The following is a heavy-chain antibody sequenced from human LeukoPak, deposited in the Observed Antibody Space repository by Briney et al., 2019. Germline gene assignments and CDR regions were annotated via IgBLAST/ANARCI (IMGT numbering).Heavy chain of an antibody. V-gene: IGHV1-69*13. CDR1: GGTFSSYA. J-gene: IGHJ6*02. D-gene: IGHD6-6*01. Sequence: ASVKVSCKASGGTFSSYAISWVRQAPGQGLEWMGGIIPIFGTANYAQKFQGRVTITADESTSTAYMELSSLRSEDTAVYYCARGYSSSSYYYGTDVWDQGTTVTVSS. CDR3: ARGYSSSSYYYGTDV. CDR2: IIPIFGTA.